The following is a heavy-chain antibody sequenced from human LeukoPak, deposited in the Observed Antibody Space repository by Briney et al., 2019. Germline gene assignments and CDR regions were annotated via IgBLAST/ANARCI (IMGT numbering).Heavy chain of an antibody. CDR1: GFTFSGYS. Sequence: GGSLRLSCAASGFTFSGYSMNWVRQAPGKGLEWVSSISSSSSYIYYADSVKGRFTISRDNAKNSLYLQMNSLRAEDTAVYYCASLRGDYGDLPPDDAFDIWGQGTMVTVSS. CDR3: ASLRGDYGDLPPDDAFDI. V-gene: IGHV3-21*01. J-gene: IGHJ3*02. CDR2: ISSSSSYI. D-gene: IGHD4-17*01.